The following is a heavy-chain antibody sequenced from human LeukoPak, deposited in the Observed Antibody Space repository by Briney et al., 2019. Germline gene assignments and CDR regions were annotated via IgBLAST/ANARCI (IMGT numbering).Heavy chain of an antibody. Sequence: PGGSLRLSCAASGFTFSTYTMNWVRQTPGKGLEWVSVIYSGGSTYYADSVKGRFTISRDNSKDTLYLQLNSLRAEDTAVYYCTRLQDYWGQGTLATVSS. CDR1: GFTFSTYT. CDR3: TRLQDY. CDR2: IYSGGST. D-gene: IGHD1-1*01. J-gene: IGHJ4*02. V-gene: IGHV3-66*04.